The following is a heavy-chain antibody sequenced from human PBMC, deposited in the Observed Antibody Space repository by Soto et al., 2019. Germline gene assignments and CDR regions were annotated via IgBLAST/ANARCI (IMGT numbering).Heavy chain of an antibody. Sequence: SVKVSCKASGGTFSSYAISWVRQAPGQGLEWMGGIIPIFGTANYAQKFQGRVTITADESTSTAYMELSSLRSEDTAVYYCARKIEESAWLIYGIDVWGQGTTVTVYS. D-gene: IGHD5-12*01. V-gene: IGHV1-69*13. CDR2: IIPIFGTA. J-gene: IGHJ6*02. CDR3: ARKIEESAWLIYGIDV. CDR1: GGTFSSYA.